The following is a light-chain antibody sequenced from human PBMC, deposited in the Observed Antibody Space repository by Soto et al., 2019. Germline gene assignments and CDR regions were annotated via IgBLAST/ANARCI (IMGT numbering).Light chain of an antibody. CDR2: DVS. J-gene: IGLJ1*01. Sequence: QSALTQPASVSGSPGQSITISCTGTSSDVGGYKYVSWYQQHPGKAPKLMIYDVSNRPSGVSNRFSGSKSGNTASLTISGLQAEDEADSYCSAYRSSSTLYIFGSGTKVTVL. CDR1: SSDVGGYKY. V-gene: IGLV2-14*01. CDR3: SAYRSSSTLYI.